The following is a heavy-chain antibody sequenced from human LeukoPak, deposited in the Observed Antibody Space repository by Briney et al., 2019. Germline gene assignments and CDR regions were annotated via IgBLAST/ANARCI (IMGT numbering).Heavy chain of an antibody. CDR1: GFTFSDYW. D-gene: IGHD2-15*01. CDR2: INSDGSIT. J-gene: IGHJ4*02. CDR3: ARNPSGDYDY. Sequence: GGSLRLSCAASGFTFSDYWMHWVRQAPGKGLLWVSHINSDGSITDYADSVKGRFTISGDNARNTLSLQMDSLRVEDTAVYYCARNPSGDYDYWGQGALVTVSS. V-gene: IGHV3-74*01.